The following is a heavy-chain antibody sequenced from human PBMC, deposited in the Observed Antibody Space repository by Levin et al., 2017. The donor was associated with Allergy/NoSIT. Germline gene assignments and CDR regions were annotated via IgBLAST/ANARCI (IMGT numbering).Heavy chain of an antibody. D-gene: IGHD3-16*02. V-gene: IGHV4-34*01. CDR1: GGSFSGYY. Sequence: SETLSLTCAVYGGSFSGYYWSWIRQPPGKGLEWIGEINHSGSTNYNPSLKSRVTISVDTSKNQFSLKLSSVTAADTAVYYCARGRRVWGSYRYFDYWGQGTLVTVSS. CDR2: INHSGST. J-gene: IGHJ4*02. CDR3: ARGRRVWGSYRYFDY.